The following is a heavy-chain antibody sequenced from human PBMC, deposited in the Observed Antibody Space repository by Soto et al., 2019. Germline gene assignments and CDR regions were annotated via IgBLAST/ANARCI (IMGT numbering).Heavy chain of an antibody. J-gene: IGHJ4*02. Sequence: EVQLVESGGGLVQPGGSLRLSCAASGFSFNTYWMSWIRQAPGKGLEWVAYINEDGNKQNYVDSVRGRFTISRDNAKTSVHLQMNSLRVEDTAVYYCATRAGAPADWGQGTLVTVSS. CDR2: INEDGNKQ. D-gene: IGHD6-25*01. V-gene: IGHV3-7*01. CDR3: ATRAGAPAD. CDR1: GFSFNTYW.